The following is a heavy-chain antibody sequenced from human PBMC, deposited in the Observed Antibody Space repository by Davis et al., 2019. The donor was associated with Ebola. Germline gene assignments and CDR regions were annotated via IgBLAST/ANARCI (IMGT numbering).Heavy chain of an antibody. CDR3: ARGGYDILTGYYYGMDV. D-gene: IGHD3-9*01. J-gene: IGHJ6*02. CDR1: GGTFSSYA. Sequence: AASVKVSCKASGGTFSSYAISWVRQAPGQGLEWMGGIIPIFGTANYAQKFQGRVTITADESTSTAYMELSSLRSEETAVYYCARGGYDILTGYYYGMDVWGQGTTVTVSS. CDR2: IIPIFGTA. V-gene: IGHV1-69*13.